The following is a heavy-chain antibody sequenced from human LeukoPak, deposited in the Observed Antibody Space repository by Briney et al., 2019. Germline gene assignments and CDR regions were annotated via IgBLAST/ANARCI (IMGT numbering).Heavy chain of an antibody. CDR3: ARASPSPAYYGSGSYYNGGFDP. CDR1: GGSFSGYY. V-gene: IGHV4-34*01. Sequence: SETLSLTCAVYGGSFSGYYWSWIRQPPGKGLEWIGEINHSGSTNYNPSLKSRVTISVDTSKNQFSLKLSSVTAADTAVYYCARASPSPAYYGSGSYYNGGFDPWGQGTLVTVSS. D-gene: IGHD3-10*01. J-gene: IGHJ5*02. CDR2: INHSGST.